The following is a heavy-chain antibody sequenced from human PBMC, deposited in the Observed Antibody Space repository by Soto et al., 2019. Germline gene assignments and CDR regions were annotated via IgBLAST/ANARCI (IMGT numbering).Heavy chain of an antibody. Sequence: QVQLVESGGGLVKPGGSLRLSCVASGFTFSDHYMTWIRQAPGKGLEWLSYISTSSSYTNYADSVKGRFTISRDNAMNPLYLEMNSLRAEDTAVYYCARLRLTGYFDYWGQGTLVTVSS. CDR3: ARLRLTGYFDY. V-gene: IGHV3-11*05. CDR1: GFTFSDHY. CDR2: ISTSSSYT. J-gene: IGHJ4*02.